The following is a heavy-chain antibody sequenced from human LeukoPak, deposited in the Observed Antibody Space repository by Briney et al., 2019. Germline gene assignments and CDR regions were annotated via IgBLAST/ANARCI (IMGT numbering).Heavy chain of an antibody. J-gene: IGHJ4*02. V-gene: IGHV3-30*02. CDR2: IRYDGSNK. D-gene: IGHD4-17*01. CDR1: GFTFSSYG. CDR3: AGLTVTYGDGGY. Sequence: GGSLRLSCAASGFTFSSYGMHWVRQAPGKGLEWVAFIRYDGSNKYYADSVKGRFTISRDNSKNTLYLQMNSLRAENTAVYYCAGLTVTYGDGGYWGQGCLVTVSS.